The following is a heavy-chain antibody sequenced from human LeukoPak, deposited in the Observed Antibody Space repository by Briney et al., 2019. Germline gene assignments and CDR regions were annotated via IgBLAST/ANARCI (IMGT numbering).Heavy chain of an antibody. CDR2: IYTSGST. CDR3: ARSALDYVCHY. J-gene: IGHJ4*02. D-gene: IGHD3-16*01. CDR1: GGSISSGSYY. Sequence: SETLSLTCTVSGGSISSGSYYWSWVRQPAGKGLEWIGRIYTSGSTNYNPSLKSRVTISVDTSKNQFSLNLSSVTAADTAVYYCARSALDYVCHYWGQGTLVTVSS. V-gene: IGHV4-61*02.